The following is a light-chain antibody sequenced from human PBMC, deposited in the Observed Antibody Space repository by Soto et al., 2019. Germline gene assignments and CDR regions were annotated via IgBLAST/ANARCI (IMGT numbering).Light chain of an antibody. J-gene: IGKJ4*01. CDR1: QGISNN. CDR2: GAS. CDR3: QQNNNWPPLT. V-gene: IGKV3-15*01. Sequence: EIVMTQSPATLSVSPGERATLSCRASQGISNNLAWYQQKPGQAPRLLIYGASTRATGIPARFSGSGSGTEFTLTISSLPSEDFAVYYCQQNNNWPPLTFGGGTKVEFK.